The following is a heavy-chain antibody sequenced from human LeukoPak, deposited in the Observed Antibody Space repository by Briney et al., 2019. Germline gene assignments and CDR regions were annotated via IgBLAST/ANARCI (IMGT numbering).Heavy chain of an antibody. Sequence: ASVKVSCKASGYTFTGYFMHWVRQAPGQGLEWMGIINPSDRSTSYAQKFQGRVTMTRDTSTTTVYMELSSLRSEDTAVYYCARAEPRAQLWLRDGDCWGQGTLVTVSS. J-gene: IGHJ4*02. CDR3: ARAEPRAQLWLRDGDC. D-gene: IGHD5-18*01. CDR2: INPSDRST. V-gene: IGHV1-46*01. CDR1: GYTFTGYF.